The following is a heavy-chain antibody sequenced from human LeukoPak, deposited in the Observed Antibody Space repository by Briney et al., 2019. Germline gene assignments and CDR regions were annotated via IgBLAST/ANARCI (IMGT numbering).Heavy chain of an antibody. CDR1: GFTFSSYA. CDR2: ISGSGGSA. Sequence: TGGSLRLSCAASGFTFSSYAMSWVRQAPGKGLEWVSAISGSGGSAYYADSVKGRFTISRDNSKNTLYLQMNSLRAEDTAVYYCAKSSGVVPAYFDPWGQGTLVTVSS. J-gene: IGHJ5*02. V-gene: IGHV3-23*01. D-gene: IGHD2-2*01. CDR3: AKSSGVVPAYFDP.